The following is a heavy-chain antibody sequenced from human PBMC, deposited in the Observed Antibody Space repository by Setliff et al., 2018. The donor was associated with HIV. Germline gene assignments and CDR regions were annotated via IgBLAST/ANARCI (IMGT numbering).Heavy chain of an antibody. Sequence: ASVKVSCKASGYTFTNYDVNWLRQATGQGLEWMEWMTPNSGNTGSAQKFQGRVSMTRNISISTAYMELRSLTSEDTAVYFCARGLGALEWEKRDGDAFDIWGQGTMVTVSS. D-gene: IGHD3-3*01. CDR1: GYTFTNYD. CDR3: ARGLGALEWEKRDGDAFDI. J-gene: IGHJ3*02. CDR2: MTPNSGNT. V-gene: IGHV1-8*02.